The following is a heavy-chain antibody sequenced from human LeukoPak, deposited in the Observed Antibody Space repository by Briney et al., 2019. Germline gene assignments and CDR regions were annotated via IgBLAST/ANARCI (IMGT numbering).Heavy chain of an antibody. CDR2: ISGSGGST. CDR1: GFTFSSNA. V-gene: IGHV3-23*01. Sequence: GGSLRLSCAASGFTFSSNAMSWVRQAPGKGLEWVSAISGSGGSTYYADSVKGRFTISRDNSKNTLYLQMNSLRAEDTAVYYCAKDYDFPLYFDYWGQGTLVTVSS. D-gene: IGHD3/OR15-3a*01. J-gene: IGHJ4*02. CDR3: AKDYDFPLYFDY.